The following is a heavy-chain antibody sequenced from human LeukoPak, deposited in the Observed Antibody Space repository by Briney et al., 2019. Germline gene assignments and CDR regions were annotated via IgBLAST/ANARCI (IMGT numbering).Heavy chain of an antibody. Sequence: ASVKVSCKASGGTFSSYAISWVRQAPGQGLEWMGGITPIFGTANYAQKFQGRVTITADESTSTAYMELSSLRSEDTAVYYCARGDGYNSFDYWGQGTLVTVSS. V-gene: IGHV1-69*13. CDR2: ITPIFGTA. CDR1: GGTFSSYA. CDR3: ARGDGYNSFDY. J-gene: IGHJ4*02. D-gene: IGHD5-24*01.